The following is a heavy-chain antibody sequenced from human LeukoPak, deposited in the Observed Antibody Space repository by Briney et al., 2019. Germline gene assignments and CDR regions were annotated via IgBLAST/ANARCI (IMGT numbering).Heavy chain of an antibody. CDR3: ARGYQLLFPVYWFDP. CDR1: GYTFTGYY. V-gene: IGHV1-2*02. Sequence: ASVKVSCKASGYTFTGYYMHWVRQAPGQGLEWMGWINPNSGGTNYAQKFQGRVTMTRDTSISTVYMELSRLRSDDTAVYYCARGYQLLFPVYWFDPWGQGTLVTVSS. J-gene: IGHJ5*02. D-gene: IGHD2-2*01. CDR2: INPNSGGT.